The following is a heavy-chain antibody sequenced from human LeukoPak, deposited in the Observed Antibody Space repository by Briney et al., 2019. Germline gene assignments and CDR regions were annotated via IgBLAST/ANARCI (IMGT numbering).Heavy chain of an antibody. Sequence: ASVKVSCKVSGYTLTELSMHWVRQAPGKGLEWMGGFDPEDGETIYAQKFQGRVTMTEDTSTDTAYMELSSLRSEDTAVYYCATRNSRGWYRYYFDYWGQGTLVTVSS. D-gene: IGHD6-19*01. CDR1: GYTLTELS. V-gene: IGHV1-24*01. CDR2: FDPEDGET. J-gene: IGHJ4*02. CDR3: ATRNSRGWYRYYFDY.